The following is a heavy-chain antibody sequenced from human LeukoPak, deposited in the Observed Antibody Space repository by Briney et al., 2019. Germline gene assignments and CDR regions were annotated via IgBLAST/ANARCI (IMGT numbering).Heavy chain of an antibody. CDR1: GFTFSSYA. CDR3: AKAQSGSSSHDRCFDY. J-gene: IGHJ4*02. D-gene: IGHD6-13*01. Sequence: GGSLRLSCAASGFTFSSYAMSWVRQAPGKGLEWVSAISGSGGSTYYADSVKGRFTISRDNSKNTLYLQMNSLRAEDTAVYYCAKAQSGSSSHDRCFDYWGQGTLVTVSS. V-gene: IGHV3-23*01. CDR2: ISGSGGST.